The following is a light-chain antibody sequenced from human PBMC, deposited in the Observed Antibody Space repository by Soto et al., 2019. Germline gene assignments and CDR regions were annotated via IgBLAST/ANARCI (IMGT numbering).Light chain of an antibody. CDR2: EAS. J-gene: IGKJ4*01. CDR3: QPYARLPLT. Sequence: DIVLTQSPATLSLSSGDRATLSCRASQSGRSNYLAWYQQKPGQAPRLHSFEASSRTTGSPDRFGGSGSETGFTVTISRLETEDFAVYYCQPYARLPLTFGGGTKVEIK. V-gene: IGKV3-20*01. CDR1: QSGRSNY.